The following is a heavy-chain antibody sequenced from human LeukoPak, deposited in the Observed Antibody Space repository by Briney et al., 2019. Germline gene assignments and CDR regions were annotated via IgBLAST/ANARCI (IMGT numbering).Heavy chain of an antibody. Sequence: ASVKVSCEASGYTFTSYYMHWVRQAPGQGLEWMGIINPSGGSTSYAQKFQGRVTMTRDTSTSTVYMELSSLRSEDTAVYYCARSLGDLNWFDPWGQGTLVTVSS. J-gene: IGHJ5*02. CDR1: GYTFTSYY. CDR2: INPSGGST. V-gene: IGHV1-46*01. CDR3: ARSLGDLNWFDP. D-gene: IGHD3-16*01.